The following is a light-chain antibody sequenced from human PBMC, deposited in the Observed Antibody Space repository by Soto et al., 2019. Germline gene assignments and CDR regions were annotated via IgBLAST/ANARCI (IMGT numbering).Light chain of an antibody. CDR3: QQYCSALFT. V-gene: IGKV3-20*01. CDR2: GAS. J-gene: IGKJ3*01. Sequence: EIVLTQSPGTLSLSPGERATLSCRASQSVSSSYLAWYQQKPGQAPRLLIYGASSSATGIPDRFSGSGAATDLTLTISRLEPEDFAVYYCQQYCSALFTFGPGTKVDIK. CDR1: QSVSSSY.